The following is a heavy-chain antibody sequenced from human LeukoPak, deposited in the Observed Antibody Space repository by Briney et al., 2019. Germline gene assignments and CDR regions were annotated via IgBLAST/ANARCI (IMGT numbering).Heavy chain of an antibody. CDR2: ISWNSGSI. J-gene: IGHJ6*02. Sequence: GGSLRLSCAASGFTFDDYAMHWVRQAPGKGLEWVSGISWNSGSIGYADSVKGRFTISRDNAKNSLYLQMNSLRAEDTALYYCAKDTKYYYYYYGMDVWGQGTTVTVS. V-gene: IGHV3-9*01. CDR1: GFTFDDYA. CDR3: AKDTKYYYYYYGMDV.